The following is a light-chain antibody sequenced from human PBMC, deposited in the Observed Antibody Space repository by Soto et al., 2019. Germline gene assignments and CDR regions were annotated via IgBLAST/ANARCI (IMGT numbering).Light chain of an antibody. J-gene: IGLJ2*01. CDR3: CSYAGSSTVV. Sequence: QSVLTQPASVSGSPGQSITISCTGTSSDVGSYNLVSWYQQHPGKAPKLMIYEGSKRPSGVSNRFSGSKSGNTASLTNSGLEVEDEADYYCCSYAGSSTVVFGGGTKVTVL. CDR1: SSDVGSYNL. V-gene: IGLV2-23*01. CDR2: EGS.